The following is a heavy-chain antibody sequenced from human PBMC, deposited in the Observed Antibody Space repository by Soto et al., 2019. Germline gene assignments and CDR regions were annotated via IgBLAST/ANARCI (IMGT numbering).Heavy chain of an antibody. CDR3: TTAPPAIAVAGLYIDY. CDR1: GFTFSNAW. V-gene: IGHV3-15*01. CDR2: IKSKTDGGTT. J-gene: IGHJ4*02. Sequence: GGSLRLSCAASGFTFSNAWMSWVRQAPGKGLEWVGRIKSKTDGGTTDYAAPVKGRFTISRDDSKNTRYLQMNSLKTEDTAVYYCTTAPPAIAVAGLYIDYWGQGTLVTVSS. D-gene: IGHD6-19*01.